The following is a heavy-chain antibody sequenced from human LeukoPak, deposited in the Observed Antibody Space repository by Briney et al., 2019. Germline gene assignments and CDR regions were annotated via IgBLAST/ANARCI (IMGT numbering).Heavy chain of an antibody. D-gene: IGHD1-1*01. V-gene: IGHV4-38-2*02. CDR2: IYHTGST. CDR1: GYSITSGYY. Sequence: SETLSLTCTVSGYSITSGYYWGWFRQPPGKGLEWIASIYHTGSTYYNPSLKSRVTISVDTSKNQFSLKLSSVTAADTAVYYCARVTPPRRNAPFDYWGQGTLVTVSS. J-gene: IGHJ4*02. CDR3: ARVTPPRRNAPFDY.